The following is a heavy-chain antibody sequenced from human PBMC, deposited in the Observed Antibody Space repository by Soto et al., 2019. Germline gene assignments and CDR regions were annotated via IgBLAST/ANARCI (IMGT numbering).Heavy chain of an antibody. Sequence: PGGSLRLSCAASGFTFSSYAMHWVRQAPGKGLEWVSGISWNSGSRGYADSVKGRFTISRDNAKNSPYLQINSLRAEDTALYYCAKGSHGPAHTGWFDPWGQGTQVTVSS. V-gene: IGHV3-9*01. D-gene: IGHD2-8*02. CDR3: AKGSHGPAHTGWFDP. J-gene: IGHJ5*02. CDR2: ISWNSGSR. CDR1: GFTFSSYA.